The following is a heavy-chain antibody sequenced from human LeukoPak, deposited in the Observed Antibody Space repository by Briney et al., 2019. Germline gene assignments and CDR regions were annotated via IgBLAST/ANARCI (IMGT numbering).Heavy chain of an antibody. Sequence: GGSLRLSCAASGFTFSSYGMHWVRQAPGKGLEWVAVIWYDGSNKYHADSVKGRFTISRDNSKNTLYLQMNSLRAEDTAVYYCARDRGQWLVLDAFDIWGQGTMVTVSS. CDR3: ARDRGQWLVLDAFDI. CDR1: GFTFSSYG. D-gene: IGHD6-19*01. J-gene: IGHJ3*02. CDR2: IWYDGSNK. V-gene: IGHV3-33*01.